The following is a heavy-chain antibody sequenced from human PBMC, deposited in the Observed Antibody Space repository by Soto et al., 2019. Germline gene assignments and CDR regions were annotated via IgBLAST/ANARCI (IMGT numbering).Heavy chain of an antibody. CDR3: ARVQSVSATVTRFRGAFDI. V-gene: IGHV4-31*03. CDR2: IYYSGST. CDR1: GGSISSGGYY. J-gene: IGHJ3*02. D-gene: IGHD4-17*01. Sequence: QVQLQESGPGLVKPSQTLSLTCTVSGGSISSGGYYWSWIRQHPGKGLEWIGYIYYSGSTYYNPSLKSRVTISVDTSKNQFSLKLSSVTAADTAVYYCARVQSVSATVTRFRGAFDIWGQGTMVTVSA.